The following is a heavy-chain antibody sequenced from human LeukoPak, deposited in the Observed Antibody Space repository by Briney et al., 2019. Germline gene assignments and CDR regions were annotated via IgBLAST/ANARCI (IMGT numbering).Heavy chain of an antibody. CDR3: LTGYNHAVDWFDP. CDR2: IYSGGST. J-gene: IGHJ5*02. Sequence: SGGSLRLSCAASGFTFSKFSMNWVRQAPGKGLEWVSVIYSGGSTYYADTVKGRFTISRDNSKNTLYLQMNSLRAEDTAVYYCLTGYNHAVDWFDPWGQGTLVTVSS. D-gene: IGHD3-9*01. CDR1: GFTFSKFS. V-gene: IGHV3-66*01.